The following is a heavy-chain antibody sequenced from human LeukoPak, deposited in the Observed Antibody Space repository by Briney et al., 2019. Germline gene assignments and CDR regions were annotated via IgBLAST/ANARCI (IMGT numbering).Heavy chain of an antibody. CDR2: ISYDGTNK. CDR3: ARPRTRGVIIRSLDY. V-gene: IGHV3-30*04. CDR1: GFTFNSYA. D-gene: IGHD3-10*01. J-gene: IGHJ4*02. Sequence: PGGSLRLSCAASGFTFNSYAMHWVRQAPGKGLEWVAVISYDGTNKYYADTVKGRFTISRDNSKNTLYLQMNSLRAEDTAVYYCARPRTRGVIIRSLDYWGQGTLVTVSS.